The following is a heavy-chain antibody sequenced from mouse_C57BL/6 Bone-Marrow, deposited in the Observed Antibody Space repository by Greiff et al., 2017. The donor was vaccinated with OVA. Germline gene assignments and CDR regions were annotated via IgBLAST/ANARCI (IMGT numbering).Heavy chain of an antibody. CDR3: ASEVYYGYYAMDY. D-gene: IGHD1-1*01. V-gene: IGHV5-17*01. J-gene: IGHJ4*01. CDR2: ISSGSSTI. CDR1: GFTFSDYG. Sequence: VMLVESGGGLVKPGGSLKLSCAASGFTFSDYGMHWVRQAPEKGLEWVAYISSGSSTIYYADTVKGRFTISRDNAKNTLFLQMTSLRSEDTAMYYCASEVYYGYYAMDYWGQGTSVTVSS.